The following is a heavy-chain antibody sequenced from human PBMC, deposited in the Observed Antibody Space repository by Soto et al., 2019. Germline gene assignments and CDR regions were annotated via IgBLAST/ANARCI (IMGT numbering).Heavy chain of an antibody. Sequence: GGSLRLSCAASGFTFSSYAMGWVRQAPGKGLEWVSAISGRGGSTYYADSVKGRFTISRDNSKNTLYLQMNSLRAEDTAVYYCSKDQGPQSYRYYYYGMDVWGQGTTVTVSS. CDR3: SKDQGPQSYRYYYYGMDV. J-gene: IGHJ6*02. V-gene: IGHV3-23*01. D-gene: IGHD3-16*02. CDR1: GFTFSSYA. CDR2: ISGRGGST.